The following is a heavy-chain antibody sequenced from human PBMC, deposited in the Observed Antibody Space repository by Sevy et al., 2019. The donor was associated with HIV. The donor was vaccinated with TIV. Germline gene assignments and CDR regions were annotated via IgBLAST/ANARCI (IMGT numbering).Heavy chain of an antibody. Sequence: SETLSLTCAVYGGSFSGYYWSWIHQPPGKGLEWVGEINHSGSTNYNPSLKSRVTISVDTSNNQFSLKLSSVTAADTAVYYCARHCSSSSCSHAFDIWGQGTMVTVSS. D-gene: IGHD2-2*01. CDR3: ARHCSSSSCSHAFDI. CDR2: INHSGST. CDR1: GGSFSGYY. J-gene: IGHJ3*02. V-gene: IGHV4-34*01.